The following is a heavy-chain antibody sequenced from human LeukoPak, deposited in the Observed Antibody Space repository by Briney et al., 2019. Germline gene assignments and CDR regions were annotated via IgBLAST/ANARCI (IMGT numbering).Heavy chain of an antibody. CDR1: GFTFTSYS. J-gene: IGHJ3*02. CDR2: ISTSSSTI. CDR3: ARDREDGSAFDI. Sequence: GGSLRLSCAASGFTFTSYSMNWVRQAPGKGLEWVSYISTSSSTIYYADSVKGRFTISRDNAKNSLYLQMNSLRAEDTAVYYCARDREDGSAFDIWGQGTMVTVSS. V-gene: IGHV3-48*01. D-gene: IGHD3-10*01.